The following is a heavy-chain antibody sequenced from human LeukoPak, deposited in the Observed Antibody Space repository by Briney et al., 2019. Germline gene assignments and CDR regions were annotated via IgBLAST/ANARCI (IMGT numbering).Heavy chain of an antibody. V-gene: IGHV4-39*01. D-gene: IGHD3-10*01. CDR3: ARTRNPLVRELSPFDS. J-gene: IGHJ4*02. CDR2: IFYSGSI. Sequence: PSETLSLTCTVSGGSISSSSYYWGWIRQPPGKGLEWIGTIFYSGSIYYNPSLKTRVTIALDRSTNQFSLGLMSVTVADTAIYYCARTRNPLVRELSPFDSWGQGTLATVSS. CDR1: GGSISSSSYY.